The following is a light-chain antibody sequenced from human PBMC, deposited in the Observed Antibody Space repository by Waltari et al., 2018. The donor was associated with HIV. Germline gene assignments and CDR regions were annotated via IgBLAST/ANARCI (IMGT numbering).Light chain of an antibody. CDR2: RNN. J-gene: IGLJ3*02. V-gene: IGLV1-47*01. CDR3: AAWDDSLSGWV. Sequence: QSVLTQPPSASGTPGQSVTISCSGSSSNIGSNSVYWYQQLPGTAPKLLIYRNNQRPSGVPHRFSGAKSGASASLAISGLRSEDEADYYCAAWDDSLSGWVFGGGTKLTVL. CDR1: SSNIGSNS.